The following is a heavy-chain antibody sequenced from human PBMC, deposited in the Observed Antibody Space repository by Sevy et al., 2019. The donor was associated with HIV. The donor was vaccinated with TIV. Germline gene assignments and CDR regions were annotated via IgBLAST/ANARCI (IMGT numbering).Heavy chain of an antibody. CDR2: ISTNGDMK. J-gene: IGHJ4*02. CDR3: ARGLRGRITGSSGSHDFFDY. Sequence: GGSLRLSCAASGFIFSAAAMDWVRQAPGKGLEWVAVISTNGDMKYYADSVKGRFTISRDNSKNTVSLQMNSLRPDDTAVYYCARGLRGRITGSSGSHDFFDYWGQGTLVTVSS. V-gene: IGHV3-30*03. D-gene: IGHD6-19*01. CDR1: GFIFSAAA.